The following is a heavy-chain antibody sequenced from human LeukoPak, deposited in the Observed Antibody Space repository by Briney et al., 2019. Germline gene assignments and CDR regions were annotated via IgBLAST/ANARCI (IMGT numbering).Heavy chain of an antibody. CDR1: GGSISTYY. V-gene: IGHV4-59*01. J-gene: IGHJ4*02. Sequence: PSETLSLTCTVSGGSISTYYWSWIRQPPGKGLEWIGYIYYSGSTSYNPSLKSRITVSVDTFKNQFSLKLSSVTAADTAVYYCARSPLVGATTGLPPDYWGQGTLVTVSS. CDR3: ARSPLVGATTGLPPDY. D-gene: IGHD1-26*01. CDR2: IYYSGST.